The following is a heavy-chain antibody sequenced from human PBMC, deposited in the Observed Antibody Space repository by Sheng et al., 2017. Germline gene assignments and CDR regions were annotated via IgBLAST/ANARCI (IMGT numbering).Heavy chain of an antibody. CDR2: VRYDGGFK. J-gene: IGHJ4*02. V-gene: IGHV3-30*02. CDR3: AKDGGTWDFDY. Sequence: QVQLVESGGGVVQPGGSLRLSCAASGFTFSGSAMHWVRQAPGKGLEWVAFVRYDGGFKNYADSVKGRFTVSRDNSKNTIYLHMNSLRPDDTAMFYCAKDGGTWDFDYWGQGALVT. CDR1: GFTFSGSA. D-gene: IGHD2-15*01.